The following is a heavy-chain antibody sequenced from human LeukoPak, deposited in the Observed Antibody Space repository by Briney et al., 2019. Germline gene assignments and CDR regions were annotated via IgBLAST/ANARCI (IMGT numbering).Heavy chain of an antibody. CDR3: AGSYYDILTGFTPGAFDM. V-gene: IGHV4-30-2*01. CDR1: GGSISSGVYS. D-gene: IGHD3-9*01. Sequence: SETLSLTCAVSGGSISSGVYSWSWIRQPPGKGLEWIGYIYHSGSTYYHPSLKSRVTISVDRSKNQFSLKLSSVTAADTAVYYCAGSYYDILTGFTPGAFDMWGQGTMVTVSS. J-gene: IGHJ3*02. CDR2: IYHSGST.